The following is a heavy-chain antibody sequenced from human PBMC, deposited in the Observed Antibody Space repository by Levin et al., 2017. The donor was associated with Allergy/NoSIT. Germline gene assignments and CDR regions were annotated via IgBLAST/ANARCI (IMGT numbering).Heavy chain of an antibody. Sequence: GGSLRLSCAASGFTFSSYDMHWVRQATGKGLEWVSAIGTAGDTYYPGSVKGRFTISRENAKNSLYLQMNSLRAGDTAVYYCARASADDSSFDYWGQGTLVTVSS. CDR1: GFTFSSYD. CDR2: IGTAGDT. V-gene: IGHV3-13*04. J-gene: IGHJ4*02. CDR3: ARASADDSSFDY. D-gene: IGHD5-18*01.